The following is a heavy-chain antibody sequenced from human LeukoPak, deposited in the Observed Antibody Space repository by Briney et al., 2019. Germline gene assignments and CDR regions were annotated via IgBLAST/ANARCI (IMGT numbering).Heavy chain of an antibody. CDR2: SHYSQST. J-gene: IGHJ4*02. V-gene: IGHV4-59*01. Sequence: RSSETLSLTCTVSGASISSFYCNWVRQPPGKGLEWIGYSHYSQSTKYNPSLKSRVTISGDTSKNQFSLKLSSVTAADTAVYYCARDQKHSYGRRFEFWGQGILVTVSS. D-gene: IGHD5-18*01. CDR3: ARDQKHSYGRRFEF. CDR1: GASISSFY.